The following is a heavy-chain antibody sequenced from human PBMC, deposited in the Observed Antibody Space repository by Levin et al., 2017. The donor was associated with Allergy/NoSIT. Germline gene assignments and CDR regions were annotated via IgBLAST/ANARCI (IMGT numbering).Heavy chain of an antibody. CDR1: GFTFSSYW. CDR3: ARDAPGYSYGFHFDY. V-gene: IGHV3-7*01. J-gene: IGHJ4*02. Sequence: GESLKISCAASGFTFSSYWMSWVRQAPGKGLEWVANIKQDGSEKYYVDSVKGRFTISRDNAKNSLYLQMNSLRAEDTAVYYCARDAPGYSYGFHFDYWGQGTLVTVSS. CDR2: IKQDGSEK. D-gene: IGHD5-18*01.